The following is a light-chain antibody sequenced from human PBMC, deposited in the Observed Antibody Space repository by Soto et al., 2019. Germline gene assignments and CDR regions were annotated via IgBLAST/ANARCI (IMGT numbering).Light chain of an antibody. Sequence: VVTQTPLSLSVTPVQPSSMSCKSSQILLYSDGKTYLYWYLQRPGQPPQXXIYDVSNRFSGVPDRFSGSGSGTDFTLKISRVEAEDVGVYYCMQRTHVPITFGQGTRLEIK. J-gene: IGKJ5*01. V-gene: IGKV2D-29*01. CDR3: MQRTHVPIT. CDR1: QILLYSDGKTY. CDR2: DVS.